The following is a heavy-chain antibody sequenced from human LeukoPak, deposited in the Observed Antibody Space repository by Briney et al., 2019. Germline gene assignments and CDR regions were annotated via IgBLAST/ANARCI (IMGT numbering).Heavy chain of an antibody. J-gene: IGHJ5*02. CDR3: ARGSKWFDP. CDR1: GFTFSSYA. CDR2: INHSGST. Sequence: PGGSLRLSCAASGFTFSSYAMSWVRQAPGKGLEWIGEINHSGSTNYNPSLKSRVTISVDTSKNQFSLKLSSVTAADTAVYYCARGSKWFDPWGQGTLVTVSS. V-gene: IGHV4-34*01.